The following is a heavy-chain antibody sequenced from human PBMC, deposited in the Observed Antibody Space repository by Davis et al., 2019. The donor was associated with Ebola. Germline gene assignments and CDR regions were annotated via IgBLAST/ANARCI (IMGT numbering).Heavy chain of an antibody. CDR3: ARDAGHQAVDY. CDR1: GFTFSSFA. Sequence: GGSLRPSCPPSGFTFSSFAMNWVSQAPGKGLEWVAVISGSGGSTYYADSVKGRFTISRDKSKNSLYLQMYSLTVEDTAVYYCARDAGHQAVDYWGQGALVTVSS. J-gene: IGHJ4*02. V-gene: IGHV3-23*01. CDR2: ISGSGGST.